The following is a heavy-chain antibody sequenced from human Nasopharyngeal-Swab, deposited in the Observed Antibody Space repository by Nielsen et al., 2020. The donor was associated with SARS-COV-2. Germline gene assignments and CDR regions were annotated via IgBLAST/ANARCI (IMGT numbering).Heavy chain of an antibody. CDR2: IYSSGST. V-gene: IGHV4-4*07. CDR1: GGSINPDY. CDR3: ARDKRPTSMDL. J-gene: IGHJ6*02. Sequence: GSLRLTCNVSGGSINPDYWSWIRQPAGKGLEWIGRIYSSGSTNYNPSLKSRVTMSVDKSNNQVSLKLSSVTAADTAVYYCARDKRPTSMDLWGQGTTVTVSS. D-gene: IGHD1-1*01.